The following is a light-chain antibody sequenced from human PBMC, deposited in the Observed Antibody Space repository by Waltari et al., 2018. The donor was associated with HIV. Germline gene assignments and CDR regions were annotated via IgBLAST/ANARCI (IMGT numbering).Light chain of an antibody. CDR2: GNN. CDR3: AAWDDSLNGLWV. Sequence: QSVLTQPPSTSGTPGQRVTISCSGSSSNIGSNTVNWYQHLPGTAPKLLIYGNNQRPSGVPDRFSGSKSGPSASLSISGLQSEDEAYYYCAAWDDSLNGLWVFGGGTKLTVL. J-gene: IGLJ3*02. CDR1: SSNIGSNT. V-gene: IGLV1-44*01.